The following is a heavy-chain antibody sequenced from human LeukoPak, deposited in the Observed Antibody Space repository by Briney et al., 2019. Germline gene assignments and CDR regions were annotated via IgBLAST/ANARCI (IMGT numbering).Heavy chain of an antibody. V-gene: IGHV3-7*01. CDR2: INQDGSEK. J-gene: IGHJ4*02. Sequence: GGSLRLSCAASGFTFSSYWMSWVRQAPGKGPEWVANINQDGSEKYYVDSVKGRFTISRDNAKNSVSLQMSSLRAEDTGIYYCVIDSWELRGYWGQGALVTVFS. D-gene: IGHD1-7*01. CDR1: GFTFSSYW. CDR3: VIDSWELRGY.